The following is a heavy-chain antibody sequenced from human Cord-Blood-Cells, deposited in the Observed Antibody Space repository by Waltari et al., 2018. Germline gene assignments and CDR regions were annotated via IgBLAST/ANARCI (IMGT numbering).Heavy chain of an antibody. Sequence: QVQLQESGPGLVKPSETLSLTCAVSGYSLSSGYYWGWIRHPPGKGLEWIGSIYHSGSTYYNPSLKSRVTISVDTSKNQFSLKLSSVTAADTAVYYCARDQGSFDYWGQGTLVTVSS. V-gene: IGHV4-38-2*02. J-gene: IGHJ4*02. CDR3: ARDQGSFDY. CDR2: IYHSGST. CDR1: GYSLSSGYY. D-gene: IGHD3-10*01.